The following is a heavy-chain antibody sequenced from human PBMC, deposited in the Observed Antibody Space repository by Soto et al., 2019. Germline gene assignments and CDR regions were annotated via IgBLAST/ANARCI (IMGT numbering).Heavy chain of an antibody. CDR3: ASWRLQGFDP. J-gene: IGHJ5*02. D-gene: IGHD4-4*01. CDR1: GFTFSSYG. V-gene: IGHV3-33*01. CDR2: IWYDGSNK. Sequence: QVQLVESGGGVVQPGRSLRLSCAASGFTFSSYGMHWVRQAPGKGLGWVAVIWYDGSNKYYADSVKGRLTISRDNSKNTLYLQMNSLRAEDTAVYYCASWRLQGFDPWGQGTLVTVSS.